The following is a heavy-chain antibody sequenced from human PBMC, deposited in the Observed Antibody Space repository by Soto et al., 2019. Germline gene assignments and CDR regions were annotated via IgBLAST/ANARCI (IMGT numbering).Heavy chain of an antibody. D-gene: IGHD3-10*01. CDR2: IFYDGRNK. Sequence: QVQLVESGGGVVQPGKSLRLACEASGFTFSSYGMYWVRQAPGKGLEWVAVIFYDGRNKYYADSVKGRFTIFRDTSKKTLYLEMNNLRPEDTAVYYCAKARFGSGSLQHNFDSWGQGTQVTVSS. V-gene: IGHV3-30*18. CDR3: AKARFGSGSLQHNFDS. CDR1: GFTFSSYG. J-gene: IGHJ5*01.